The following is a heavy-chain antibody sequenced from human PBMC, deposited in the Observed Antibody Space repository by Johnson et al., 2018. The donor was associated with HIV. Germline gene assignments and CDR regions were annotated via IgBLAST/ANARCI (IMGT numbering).Heavy chain of an antibody. V-gene: IGHV3-7*01. CDR2: IKQDGSEK. CDR1: GFTFSSYW. D-gene: IGHD3-16*01. J-gene: IGHJ3*02. Sequence: MMLVESGGGLVQPGGSLRLSCAASGFTFSSYWMSWVRQAPGKGLEWVANIKQDGSEKYYVDSVKGRFTISRDTSKNTLYFQMHSLRPEDTAVYYCARDRNSGGGDADAFDIWGQGTLVSVSS. CDR3: ARDRNSGGGDADAFDI.